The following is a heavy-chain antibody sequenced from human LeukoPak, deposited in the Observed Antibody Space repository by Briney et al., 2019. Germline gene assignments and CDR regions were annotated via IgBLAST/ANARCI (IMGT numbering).Heavy chain of an antibody. D-gene: IGHD6-13*01. J-gene: IGHJ5*02. V-gene: IGHV4-4*09. Sequence: SETLSLTCTVSGGSISSYHWSWIRQPPGKGLEWIGYIYTSGSTNYNPSLKSRVTISVDTSKNQFSLKLSSVTAADTAVYYCARQVFIAAAGTDWFDPWGQGTLVTVSS. CDR1: GGSISSYH. CDR3: ARQVFIAAAGTDWFDP. CDR2: IYTSGST.